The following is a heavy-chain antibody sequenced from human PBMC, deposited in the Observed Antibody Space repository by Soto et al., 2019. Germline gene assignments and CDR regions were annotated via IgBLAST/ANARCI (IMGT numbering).Heavy chain of an antibody. CDR1: GFTFSRYG. CDR2: ISYDGSNK. J-gene: IGHJ5*02. D-gene: IGHD2-2*02. Sequence: AGPLELSCAASGFTFSRYGMHSLRQAPVKGLECVAVISYDGSNKYYADSVKGRFTISRDNSKNTLYLQMNSLTADDTAVYYCARVLLYSASGRGWFDPWGQGTLVTVSS. CDR3: ARVLLYSASGRGWFDP. V-gene: IGHV3-30*03.